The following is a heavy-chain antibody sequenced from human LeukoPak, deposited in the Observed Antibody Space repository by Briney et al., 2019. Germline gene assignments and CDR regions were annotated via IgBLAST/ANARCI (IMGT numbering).Heavy chain of an antibody. J-gene: IGHJ4*02. CDR1: GFTFSDYY. CDR3: ARGSSGWYFDY. V-gene: IGHV3-11*01. Sequence: GGSLRLSCAASGFTFSDYYMSWFRQAPGKGLEWVSYVSTDGSTKYYADSVKGRFTISRDNAKNSLSLQMNSLRDDDTAVYYCARGSSGWYFDYWGQGTLVTVSS. D-gene: IGHD6-19*01. CDR2: VSTDGSTK.